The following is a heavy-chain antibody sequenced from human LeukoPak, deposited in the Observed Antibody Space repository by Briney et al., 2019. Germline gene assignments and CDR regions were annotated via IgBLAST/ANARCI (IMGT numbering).Heavy chain of an antibody. J-gene: IGHJ6*02. CDR2: MNPNSGNT. CDR3: ARRYYYDSRVYYGMDV. Sequence: ASVKVSCKASGYTFTSYDINWVRQATGQGLEWMGWMNPNSGNTGYAQKFQGRVTMTRNTSISTAYMELSSLRSEDTAVYYCARRYYYDSRVYYGMDVWSQGTTVTVSS. V-gene: IGHV1-8*01. D-gene: IGHD3-22*01. CDR1: GYTFTSYD.